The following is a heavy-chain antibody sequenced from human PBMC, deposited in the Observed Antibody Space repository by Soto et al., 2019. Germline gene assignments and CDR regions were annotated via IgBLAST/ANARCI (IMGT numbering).Heavy chain of an antibody. V-gene: IGHV3-23*01. CDR2: ISGSGGST. CDR3: ANTGYCSGGSCYGRHTNRDPKNKYNWFDP. D-gene: IGHD2-15*01. CDR1: GFTFSSYA. Sequence: GGSLRLSCAASGFTFSSYAMSWVRQAPGKGLEWVSAISGSGGSTYYADSVKGRFTISRDNSKNTLYLQMNSLRAEDTAVYYCANTGYCSGGSCYGRHTNRDPKNKYNWFDPWGQGTLVTVSS. J-gene: IGHJ5*02.